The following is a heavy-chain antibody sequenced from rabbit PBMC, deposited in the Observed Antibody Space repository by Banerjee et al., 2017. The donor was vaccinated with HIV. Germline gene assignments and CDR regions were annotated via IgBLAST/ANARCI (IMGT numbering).Heavy chain of an antibody. V-gene: IGHV1S45*01. CDR2: IYTGSAST. CDR1: GFSFSSGYY. Sequence: QEQLVESGGGLVQPEGSLTLTCTASGFSFSSGYYMCWVRQAPGKGLEWIGCIYTGSASTYYATWANCRFTISSHNAQNTLYLQLNSLTAADTATYFCVGGASSSGYYSLWGPGTLVTVS. D-gene: IGHD1-1*01. CDR3: VGGASSSGYYSL. J-gene: IGHJ4*01.